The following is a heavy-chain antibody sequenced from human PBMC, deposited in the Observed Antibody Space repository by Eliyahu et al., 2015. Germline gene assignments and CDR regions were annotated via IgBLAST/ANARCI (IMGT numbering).Heavy chain of an antibody. Sequence: QVQLQESGPGLVKPSETLSLTCAVSGYSISSGYSWGWIRQPPGKGLEWIGSISQSGSTYYNPSLKSRVTISVDTSKNQLSLKLTSVTAADTALYYCARGSLTGTNALYYWGQGTLVTVSS. V-gene: IGHV4-38-2*01. J-gene: IGHJ4*02. D-gene: IGHD1-7*01. CDR1: GYSISSGYS. CDR3: ARGSLTGTNALYY. CDR2: ISQSGST.